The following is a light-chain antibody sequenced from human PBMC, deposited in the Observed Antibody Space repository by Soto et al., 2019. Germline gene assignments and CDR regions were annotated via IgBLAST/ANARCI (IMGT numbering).Light chain of an antibody. CDR3: QQYYSTPRT. Sequence: DIVMTQSPDSLAVSLGERATINCKSSQSVLYNSNNKNYLAWYQQKPGQPPKLLISWASTRESGVPDRFSGGGSGTDFTLTITSLRAEDVAVYYCQQYYSTPRTFGQGTKVEIK. CDR1: QSVLYNSNNKNY. V-gene: IGKV4-1*01. CDR2: WAS. J-gene: IGKJ1*01.